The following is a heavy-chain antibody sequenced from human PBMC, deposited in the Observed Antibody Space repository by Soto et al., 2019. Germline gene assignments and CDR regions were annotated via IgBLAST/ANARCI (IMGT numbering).Heavy chain of an antibody. D-gene: IGHD6-13*01. CDR3: ARGLSAADYYYYMDV. CDR1: GGSFSGYY. CDR2: INHSGST. V-gene: IGHV4-34*01. J-gene: IGHJ6*03. Sequence: PSDTLSLTCAVYGGSFSGYYWSWIRQPPGKGLEWIGEINHSGSTNYNPSLKSRVTISVDTSKNQFSLKLSSVTAADTAVYYCARGLSAADYYYYMDVWGKGTTVTVSS.